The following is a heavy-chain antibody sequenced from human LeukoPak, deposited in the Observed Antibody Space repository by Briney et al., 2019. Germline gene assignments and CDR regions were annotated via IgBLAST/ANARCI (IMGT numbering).Heavy chain of an antibody. CDR3: ARGEGRGSGSYYSY. V-gene: IGHV3-13*01. CDR2: IGTAGDT. J-gene: IGHJ4*02. CDR1: GFTFSSYD. D-gene: IGHD3-10*01. Sequence: GGSLRLSCAASGFTFSSYDLHWVSQATGKGLEWVSAIGTAGDTYYPGSVKGRFTISRENAKNSLYLQMNSLRAGDTAVYYCARGEGRGSGSYYSYWGQGTLVTVSS.